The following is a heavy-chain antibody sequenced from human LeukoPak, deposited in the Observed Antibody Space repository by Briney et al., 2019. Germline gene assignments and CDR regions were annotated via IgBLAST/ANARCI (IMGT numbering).Heavy chain of an antibody. J-gene: IGHJ3*02. CDR2: INTDGSST. V-gene: IGHV3-74*01. CDR3: AREFLPGYCSSTSCYKWGIVSEAFDI. D-gene: IGHD2-2*02. Sequence: QPGGSLRLSCAASGFTFSSYWMHWVRQAPGKGLVWVSRINTDGSSTSYADSVKGRFTISRDNAKNTLYLQMNSLRAEDTAVYYCAREFLPGYCSSTSCYKWGIVSEAFDIWGQGTMVTVSS. CDR1: GFTFSSYW.